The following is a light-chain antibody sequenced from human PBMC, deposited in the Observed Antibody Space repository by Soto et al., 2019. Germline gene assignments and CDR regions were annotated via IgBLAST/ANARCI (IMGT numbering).Light chain of an antibody. CDR1: QSISIY. J-gene: IGKJ1*01. CDR2: ATS. CDR3: QQSYSTPRT. Sequence: DIQMTQSPSSLSASVGDRVTITCRASQSISIYLNWYQQKPGKAPNLLIYATSRLRSGVPSRFSGSGSGTDFTLTISSLQPEDSAAYYCQQSYSTPRTFGQGIKVDIK. V-gene: IGKV1-39*01.